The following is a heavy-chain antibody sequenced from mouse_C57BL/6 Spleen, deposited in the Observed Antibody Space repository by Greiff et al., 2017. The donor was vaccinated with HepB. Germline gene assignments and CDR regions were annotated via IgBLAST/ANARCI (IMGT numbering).Heavy chain of an antibody. V-gene: IGHV10-1*01. D-gene: IGHD2-2*01. CDR2: IRSKSNNYAT. Sequence: EVKLMESGGGLVQPKGSLKLSCAASGFSFNTYAMNWVRQAPGKGLEWVARIRSKSNNYATYYADSVKDRFTISREDSESMLYLQMNNLKTEDTAMYYCVRQHYGSYFDVWGTGTTVTVSS. CDR1: GFSFNTYA. CDR3: VRQHYGSYFDV. J-gene: IGHJ1*03.